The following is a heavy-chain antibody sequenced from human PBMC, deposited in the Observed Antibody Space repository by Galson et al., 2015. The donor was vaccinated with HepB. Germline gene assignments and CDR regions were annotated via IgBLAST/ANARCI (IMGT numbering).Heavy chain of an antibody. CDR1: GGTFSSYA. J-gene: IGHJ6*02. Sequence: SVKVSCKASGGTFSSYAISWVRQAPGQGLEWMGRIIPILGIANYAQKFQGRVTITADKSTSTAYMELSSLRSEDTAVYYCARSRSDYYGSGSYYLYYYYGMDVWGQGTTVTVSS. D-gene: IGHD3-10*01. CDR2: IIPILGIA. CDR3: ARSRSDYYGSGSYYLYYYYGMDV. V-gene: IGHV1-69*04.